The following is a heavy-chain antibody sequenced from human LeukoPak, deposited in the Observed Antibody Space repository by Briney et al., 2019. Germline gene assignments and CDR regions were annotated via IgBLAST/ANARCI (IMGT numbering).Heavy chain of an antibody. V-gene: IGHV1-3*01. CDR1: GYTFTGYY. J-gene: IGHJ5*02. CDR2: INAGNGNT. CDR3: ARALPVVVPVEWFDP. D-gene: IGHD2-2*01. Sequence: ASVKVSCKASGYTFTGYYMHWVRQAPGQRLEWMGWINAGNGNTKYSQKFQGRVTITRDTSASTAYMELSSLRSEDTAVYYCARALPVVVPVEWFDPWGQGTLVTVSS.